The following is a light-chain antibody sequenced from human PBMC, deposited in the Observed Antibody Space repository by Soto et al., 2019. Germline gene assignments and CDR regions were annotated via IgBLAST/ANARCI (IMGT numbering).Light chain of an antibody. CDR2: AAS. CDR3: QQPISFPIT. V-gene: IGKV1D-12*01. CDR1: QGISSW. Sequence: DIQMTQSPSSVSASVGDRFTITCRASQGISSWLAWYQQKPGKAPKLLLYAASSLQSGVPSRFSGSGSGTDFSLTIRSLQPEDSATYYCQQPISFPITFGQGTRLEIK. J-gene: IGKJ5*01.